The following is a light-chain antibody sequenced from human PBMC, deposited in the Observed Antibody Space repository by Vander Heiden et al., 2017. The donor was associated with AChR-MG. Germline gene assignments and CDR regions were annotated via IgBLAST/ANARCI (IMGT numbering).Light chain of an antibody. CDR1: QSVGSN. J-gene: IGKJ1*01. V-gene: IGKV3-15*01. Sequence: EIVMTQSPATLSVSPGERATLSCRASQSVGSNLAWYQQKPGQAPRLLFLGASTRTIGIPARFSGSGSGTEFTLTISSLQSEDFAVYYCQQYNGWPRTFGQGTKVEIK. CDR3: QQYNGWPRT. CDR2: GAS.